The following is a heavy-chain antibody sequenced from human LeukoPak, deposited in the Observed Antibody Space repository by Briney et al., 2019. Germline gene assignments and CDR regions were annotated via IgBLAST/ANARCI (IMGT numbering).Heavy chain of an antibody. D-gene: IGHD4-17*01. CDR2: ISGSGGST. Sequence: GGSLRLSCAASGFTFSSYGMSWVRQAPGKGLEWVSAISGSGGSTYYADSVKGRFTISRDNSKNTLYLQMNSLRAEDTAVYYCAKVGDYGDYVYYYYMDVWGKGTTVTIS. J-gene: IGHJ6*03. CDR3: AKVGDYGDYVYYYYMDV. CDR1: GFTFSSYG. V-gene: IGHV3-23*01.